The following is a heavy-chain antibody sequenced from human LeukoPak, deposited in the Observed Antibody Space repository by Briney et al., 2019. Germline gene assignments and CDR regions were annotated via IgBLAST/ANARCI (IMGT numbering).Heavy chain of an antibody. Sequence: GGSLRLSCAASGFTFSSYSMNWVRQAPGKGLEWVSYISSSSSTIYYADSVKGRFTISRDNAKNSLYLQMNSLRAEDTAVYYCVGYCSGGSCYPLWFDPWGQGTLVTVSS. CDR3: VGYCSGGSCYPLWFDP. CDR1: GFTFSSYS. CDR2: ISSSSSTI. J-gene: IGHJ5*02. V-gene: IGHV3-48*01. D-gene: IGHD2-15*01.